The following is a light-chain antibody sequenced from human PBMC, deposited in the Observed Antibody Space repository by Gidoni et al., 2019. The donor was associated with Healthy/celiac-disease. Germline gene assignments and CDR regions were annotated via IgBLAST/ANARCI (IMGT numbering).Light chain of an antibody. V-gene: IGLV2-14*01. CDR1: SSDVGGYNY. CDR3: SSYTSSSTLGV. J-gene: IGLJ3*02. CDR2: EVS. Sequence: QSALTQPASVSVSPGQSITISCTGTSSDVGGYNYVSWYQQHPGKAPKLMICEVSNRPSGVSNRFSGSKSGNTASLTISGLQAEDEADYYCSSYTSSSTLGVFGGGTKLTVL.